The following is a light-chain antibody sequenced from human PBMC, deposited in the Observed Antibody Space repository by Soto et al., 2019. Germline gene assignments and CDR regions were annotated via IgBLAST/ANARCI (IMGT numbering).Light chain of an antibody. V-gene: IGKV2-30*01. CDR1: QSLVYSDGNTY. CDR3: MQGTHWPLT. Sequence: DVVMTQSPLSLPVTLGQPASISCRSSQSLVYSDGNTYLNWFQQRPGQSPRRLIYKVSNRDSGVPDRFSGIGSGTDFTLKISRVEAEDVGVYYCMQGTHWPLTFDQGTKVEIK. CDR2: KVS. J-gene: IGKJ1*01.